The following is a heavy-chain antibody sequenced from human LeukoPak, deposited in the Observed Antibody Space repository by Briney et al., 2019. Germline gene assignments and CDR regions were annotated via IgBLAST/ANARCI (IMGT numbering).Heavy chain of an antibody. CDR3: ARADFWSGYYYYYGMDV. D-gene: IGHD3-3*01. V-gene: IGHV1-2*02. J-gene: IGHJ6*02. Sequence: ASVKVSCKASGYTFTGYYMHWVRQAPGQGLEWMGWINPNSGGTNYAQKFRGRVTMTRDTSISTGYMELSGLRSDDTAVYYCARADFWSGYYYYYGMDVWGQGTTVTVSS. CDR1: GYTFTGYY. CDR2: INPNSGGT.